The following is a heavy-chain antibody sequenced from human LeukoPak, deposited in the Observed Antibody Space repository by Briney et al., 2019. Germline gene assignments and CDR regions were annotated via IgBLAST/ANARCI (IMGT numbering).Heavy chain of an antibody. D-gene: IGHD3-10*01. CDR2: ISWDGGST. V-gene: IGHV3-43*01. CDR3: AKGRYGSGSYYFEYFQH. CDR1: GFTFDDYT. Sequence: PGGSLRLSCAASGFTFDDYTMHWVRQAPGKGLEWVSLISWDGGSTYYADSVKGRFTISRDNSKNSLYLQMNSLRTEDTALYYCAKGRYGSGSYYFEYFQHWGQGTLVTVSS. J-gene: IGHJ1*01.